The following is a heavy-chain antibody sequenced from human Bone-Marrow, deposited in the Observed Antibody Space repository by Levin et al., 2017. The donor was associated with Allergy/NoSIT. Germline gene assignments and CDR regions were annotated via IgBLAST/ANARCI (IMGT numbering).Heavy chain of an antibody. CDR1: GFTFSNSA. CDR2: IAYDGDND. Sequence: GGSLRLSCAASGFTFSNSAMHWVRQAPGKGLEWVAVIAYDGDNDFYADSVKGRFTISRDNSKNMVFLQMNTLRPEDTAVYYCARGSYEVGFDPWGQGTLVTVSS. V-gene: IGHV3-30*04. CDR3: ARGSYEVGFDP. D-gene: IGHD2-15*01. J-gene: IGHJ5*02.